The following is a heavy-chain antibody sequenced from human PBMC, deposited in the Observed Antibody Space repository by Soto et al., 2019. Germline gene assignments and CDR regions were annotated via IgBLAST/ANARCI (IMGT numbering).Heavy chain of an antibody. D-gene: IGHD6-19*01. V-gene: IGHV1-69*02. Sequence: QGLLVQSGAEVKKPGSSVKVSCKAPGGTLSTYTLTWLRQAPGQGPEWMGRIIPALDIEEYARQFQGRVTITADTSTSTAYMELHSLRSDDTAVYYCAAVAGTSAFVGYFEYWGQGTLVTVAS. CDR3: AAVAGTSAFVGYFEY. J-gene: IGHJ4*02. CDR2: IIPALDIE. CDR1: GGTLSTYT.